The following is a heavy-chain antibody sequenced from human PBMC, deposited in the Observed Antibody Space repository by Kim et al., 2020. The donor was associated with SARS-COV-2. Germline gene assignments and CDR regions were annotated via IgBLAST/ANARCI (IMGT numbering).Heavy chain of an antibody. V-gene: IGHV4-59*01. Sequence: SETLSLTCTVSGGSISSYYWSWIRQPPGKGLEWIGYIYYSGSTNYNPSLKSRVTISVDTSKNQFSLKLSSVTAADTAVYYCARARRGYGLRFDYWGQGTLVTVSS. CDR3: ARARRGYGLRFDY. CDR2: IYYSGST. CDR1: GGSISSYY. D-gene: IGHD4-17*01. J-gene: IGHJ4*02.